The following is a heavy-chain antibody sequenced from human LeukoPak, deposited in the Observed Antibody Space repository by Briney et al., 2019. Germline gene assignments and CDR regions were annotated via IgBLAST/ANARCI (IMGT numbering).Heavy chain of an antibody. J-gene: IGHJ6*03. Sequence: GGSLRLSCAASGFTFSSYTMNWVRQAPGKGLEWVSSISTSSSYIYYADSVKGRFTISRDNAKNSLYLQMNSLRAEDTALYYCARDGDTVLTRGYYCYMDVWGKGTTVTVSS. CDR2: ISTSSSYI. D-gene: IGHD4-23*01. CDR1: GFTFSSYT. CDR3: ARDGDTVLTRGYYCYMDV. V-gene: IGHV3-21*01.